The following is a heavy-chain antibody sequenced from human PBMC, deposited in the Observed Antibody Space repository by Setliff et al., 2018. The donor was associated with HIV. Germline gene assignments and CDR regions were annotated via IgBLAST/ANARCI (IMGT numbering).Heavy chain of an antibody. Sequence: PGGSRRLSCAASGYTFSSYWMAWVRQCPGKGLEWVANIQQHGSEIHYVASVEGRFTISRDNAKNSLYLQMNSLRAEDTAVYYCSNMQWASNAWYSFDYWGQGALVTVSS. J-gene: IGHJ4*02. D-gene: IGHD6-19*01. CDR2: IQQHGSEI. CDR1: GYTFSSYW. CDR3: SNMQWASNAWYSFDY. V-gene: IGHV3-7*05.